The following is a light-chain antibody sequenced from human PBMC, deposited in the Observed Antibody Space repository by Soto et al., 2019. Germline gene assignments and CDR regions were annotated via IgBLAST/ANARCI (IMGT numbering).Light chain of an antibody. V-gene: IGKV3-15*01. J-gene: IGKJ4*01. CDR3: QQYNNWPLT. Sequence: EIVMTQSPATLSVSPGERATPSCTASRSVSSNLAWYQQKPGQAPRLLIYGASTRAAGIPARFSGSGSGTEFTLTISSLQSEDFALYYCQQYNNWPLTFGGGTKVDIK. CDR1: RSVSSN. CDR2: GAS.